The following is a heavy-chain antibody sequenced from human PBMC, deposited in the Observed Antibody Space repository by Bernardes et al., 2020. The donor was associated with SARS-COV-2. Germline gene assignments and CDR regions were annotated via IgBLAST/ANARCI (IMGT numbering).Heavy chain of an antibody. CDR3: ARAPITMIVVVQAFDI. CDR2: IYYSGST. Sequence: SETLSLTCTVSGGSISSGGYYWIWIRQHPGKGLEWIGYIYYSGSTYYNPSLKSLVTISVDTSKNQFSLKLSYVTAADTAVYYCARAPITMIVVVQAFDIWGKGTMVTVSS. D-gene: IGHD3-22*01. V-gene: IGHV4-31*01. CDR1: GGSISSGGYY. J-gene: IGHJ3*02.